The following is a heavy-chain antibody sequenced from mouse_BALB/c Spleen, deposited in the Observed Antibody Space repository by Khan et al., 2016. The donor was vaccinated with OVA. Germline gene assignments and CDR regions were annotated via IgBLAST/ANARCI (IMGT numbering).Heavy chain of an antibody. V-gene: IGHV3-2*02. CDR1: GYSITSDYA. D-gene: IGHD2-3*01. J-gene: IGHJ4*01. CDR3: ARDGSRYNYAMDY. CDR2: INYSGST. Sequence: EVQLQESGPGLVKPSQSLSLTCTVTGYSITSDYAWNWIRQFPGNKLEWMGYINYSGSTNYNPALKSRISITRDTSKNQFFLQLNSVTPADTATYYCARDGSRYNYAMDYWGKGTSVTVSS.